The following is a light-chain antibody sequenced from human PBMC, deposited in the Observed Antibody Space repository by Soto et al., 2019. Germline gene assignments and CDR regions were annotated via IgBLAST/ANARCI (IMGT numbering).Light chain of an antibody. Sequence: QSALTQPASVSGSPGQSITISCTGTSSDVGAYDYVSWYQHHPGKAPKLMIYGVSNRPSVVSTRFSGSKSGNTSSLTISGLQDEDEADYYCSSYTSTSPYVFGTGTKVTVL. CDR3: SSYTSTSPYV. CDR1: SSDVGAYDY. J-gene: IGLJ1*01. V-gene: IGLV2-14*01. CDR2: GVS.